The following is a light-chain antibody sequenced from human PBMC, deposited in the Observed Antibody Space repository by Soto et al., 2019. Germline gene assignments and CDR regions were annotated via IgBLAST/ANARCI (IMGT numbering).Light chain of an antibody. J-gene: IGLJ1*01. CDR2: DAN. Sequence: QSVLTQPRSVSGSPGQSVTISCTGTTSDVGGYNYVSWYQHHPGKAPKLMIYDANKRPSGVPDRFSGSKSGNTASRTISGLQAEDESDYYCCSYAGSYTYVFGTGTKLTVL. V-gene: IGLV2-11*01. CDR1: TSDVGGYNY. CDR3: CSYAGSYTYV.